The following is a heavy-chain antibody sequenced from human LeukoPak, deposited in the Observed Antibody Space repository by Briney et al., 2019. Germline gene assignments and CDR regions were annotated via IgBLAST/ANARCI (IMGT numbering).Heavy chain of an antibody. Sequence: SETLSLTCTVSGGSVSSGSFYWSWIRQPPGKGLEWIGYIYYTGRTIYNPSLKSRVTISLDTSKNQFSMRLTTVTAADTAVYYCASPGPDFGDYAYAYWGRGALVTVSS. CDR3: ASPGPDFGDYAYAY. CDR2: IYYTGRT. J-gene: IGHJ4*02. V-gene: IGHV4-61*01. CDR1: GGSVSSGSFY. D-gene: IGHD4-17*01.